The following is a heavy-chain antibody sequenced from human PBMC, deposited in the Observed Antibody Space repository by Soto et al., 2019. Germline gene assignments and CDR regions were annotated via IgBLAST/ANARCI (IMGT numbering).Heavy chain of an antibody. Sequence: QVQLQESGPGLVKPSGTLSLTCAVSGGSISTSHWWTWVRQPPGKGLEWIGEIYHSGSTNYNPSPKSQASISVDTSRNQFSRSLSSVTAADTAVYYCASSGGGEDYWGQGTLVTVSS. CDR2: IYHSGST. V-gene: IGHV4-4*02. CDR3: ASSGGGEDY. J-gene: IGHJ4*02. D-gene: IGHD3-16*01. CDR1: GGSISTSHW.